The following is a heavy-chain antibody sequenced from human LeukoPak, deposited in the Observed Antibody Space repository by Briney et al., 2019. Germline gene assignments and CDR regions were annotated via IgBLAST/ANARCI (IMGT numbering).Heavy chain of an antibody. J-gene: IGHJ3*02. Sequence: PSETLSLTCTVFGGSISSYYWSWIRQPPGKGLEWIGCIYYSGSTYYNPSLKSRVTISVDMSKSQFSLRLTSVTAADTAVYYCARKNDFDIWGQGTLVTVSS. CDR3: ARKNDFDI. D-gene: IGHD2/OR15-2a*01. CDR1: GGSISSYY. V-gene: IGHV4-59*01. CDR2: IYYSGST.